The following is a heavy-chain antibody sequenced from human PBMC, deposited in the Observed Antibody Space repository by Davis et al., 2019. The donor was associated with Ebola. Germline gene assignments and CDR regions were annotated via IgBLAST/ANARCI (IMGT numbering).Heavy chain of an antibody. D-gene: IGHD4-17*01. CDR1: GDSVPR. CDR2: TYYRSKWYN. Sequence: SQTLSLTCAISGDSVPRQSPSRGLEWLGRTYYRSKWYNDYAVSVKSRITINPDTSKNQFSLQLNSVTPEDTAVYYCARSLAYGDYWFDPWGQGTLVTVSS. CDR3: ARSLAYGDYWFDP. V-gene: IGHV6-1*01. J-gene: IGHJ5*02.